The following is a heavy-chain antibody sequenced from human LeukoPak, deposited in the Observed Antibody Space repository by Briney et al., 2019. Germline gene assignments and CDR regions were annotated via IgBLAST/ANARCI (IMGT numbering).Heavy chain of an antibody. CDR2: LSTTGDT. J-gene: IGHJ5*02. CDR1: GFTISRYD. D-gene: IGHD2-2*01. CDR3: TRGGCGRTSCYGDSGLDP. V-gene: IGHV3-13*01. Sequence: GGSLRLSCAASGFTISRYDIHWVRQPTGKGLEWVSFLSTTGDTYYQDSMEGRFTISRDTVRNSVYLQMNSLRADDTAVYYCTRGGCGRTSCYGDSGLDPWGQGTLVTVSS.